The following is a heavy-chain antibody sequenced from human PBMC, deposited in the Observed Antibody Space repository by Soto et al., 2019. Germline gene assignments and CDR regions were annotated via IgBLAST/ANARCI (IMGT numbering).Heavy chain of an antibody. D-gene: IGHD1-26*01. J-gene: IGHJ6*02. CDR1: GFTFTKAW. CDR2: IKSETHGGTT. CDR3: TTVPSGTYWDYYYYAMDV. Sequence: GGSLRLSCAGSGFTFTKAWMNWVRQAPGKGLEWVGRIKSETHGGTTDYAAPVKGRFTISRDDSENTLYLQLNSLKTEDTAVYYCTTVPSGTYWDYYYYAMDVWGQGTTVTVSS. V-gene: IGHV3-15*07.